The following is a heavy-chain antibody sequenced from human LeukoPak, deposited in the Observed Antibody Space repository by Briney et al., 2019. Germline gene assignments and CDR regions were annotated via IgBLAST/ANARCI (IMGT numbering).Heavy chain of an antibody. Sequence: GGSLKLSWAAPGFTFTTYAMSGVRQAPGKGREWVSIISGSGDNTHYADSVKGRFAISRDNSKNTLYLQMNTLRAEDTAIYHCARRGWLVNFDYWGQGTLVTVSS. CDR2: ISGSGDNT. CDR1: GFTFTTYA. V-gene: IGHV3-23*01. D-gene: IGHD6-19*01. CDR3: ARRGWLVNFDY. J-gene: IGHJ4*02.